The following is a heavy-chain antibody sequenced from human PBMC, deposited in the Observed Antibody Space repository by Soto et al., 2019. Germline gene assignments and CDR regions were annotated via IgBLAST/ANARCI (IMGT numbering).Heavy chain of an antibody. Sequence: QVQLVQSGAEVKKPGSSVKVSCKASGGTFSSYAISWVRQAPGQGLGWMGGIIPIFGTADYAQKFQGRVTITAAESTSTAFMDLSSLRSEDTAVYYCARHDDSHSYDYGMDVWGQGTTVTVSS. CDR3: ARHDDSHSYDYGMDV. CDR1: GGTFSSYA. D-gene: IGHD4-17*01. J-gene: IGHJ6*02. CDR2: IIPIFGTA. V-gene: IGHV1-69*12.